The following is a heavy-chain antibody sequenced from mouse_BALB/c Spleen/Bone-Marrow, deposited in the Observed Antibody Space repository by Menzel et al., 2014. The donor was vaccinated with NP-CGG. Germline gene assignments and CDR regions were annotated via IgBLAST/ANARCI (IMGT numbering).Heavy chain of an antibody. Sequence: EVKLMESGGDLGKPGGSLKLSCAASGFTFSTYGMSWVRQTPDKRLEWVAAISNGGIYTYYPDTVKGRFTISRDNAKNTLYLQMSSLKSEDTAMYYCVRPYDYGTWFAYWGQGTLVTVSA. CDR2: ISNGGIYT. J-gene: IGHJ3*01. CDR3: VRPYDYGTWFAY. V-gene: IGHV5-6*01. CDR1: GFTFSTYG. D-gene: IGHD2-4*01.